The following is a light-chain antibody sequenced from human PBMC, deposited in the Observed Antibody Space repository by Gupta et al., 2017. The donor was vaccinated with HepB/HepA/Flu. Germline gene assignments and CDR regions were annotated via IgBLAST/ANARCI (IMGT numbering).Light chain of an antibody. Sequence: QSVLTQSTSVSGTPGQNVTISCSGSSSNVGRNNVNWYQQLPGTAPKLRSYYNDERPSGVPDRISGSQSGTSASLAISGLQSEDEADYYCAAWDTSLNVGVFGGGTKLTVL. CDR1: SSNVGRNN. CDR3: AAWDTSLNVGV. V-gene: IGLV1-44*01. CDR2: YND. J-gene: IGLJ2*01.